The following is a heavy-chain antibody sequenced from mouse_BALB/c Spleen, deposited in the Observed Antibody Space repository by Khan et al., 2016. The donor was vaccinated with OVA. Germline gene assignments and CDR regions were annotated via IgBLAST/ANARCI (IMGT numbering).Heavy chain of an antibody. CDR3: ASSNYFGYTFAY. CDR1: GYTFTDYY. D-gene: IGHD1-2*01. J-gene: IGHJ3*01. V-gene: IGHV1-77*01. CDR2: ISPGSGDT. Sequence: QVQLQQPGAELARPGASVKLSCKASGYTFTDYYINWVKQRTGQGLEWIGEISPGSGDTYYNEKFKGKATLTADKSSSAAYMQLSSLTAEASAVDFCASSNYFGYTFAYWGQGTLVTVSA.